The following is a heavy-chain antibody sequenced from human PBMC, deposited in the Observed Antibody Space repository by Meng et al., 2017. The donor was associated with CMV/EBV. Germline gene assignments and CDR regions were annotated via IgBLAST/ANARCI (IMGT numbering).Heavy chain of an antibody. V-gene: IGHV4-4*07. CDR1: GGSISSYY. Sequence: QVPLEASGPVLVKPSQTLSPTCTVSGGSISSYYWSWIRQPAGKGLEWIGRIYTSGSTNYNPSLKSRVTMSVDTSKNQFSLKLSSVTAADTAVYYCARGGLYYYDSSGHFDYWGQGTLVTVSS. J-gene: IGHJ4*02. CDR2: IYTSGST. CDR3: ARGGLYYYDSSGHFDY. D-gene: IGHD3-22*01.